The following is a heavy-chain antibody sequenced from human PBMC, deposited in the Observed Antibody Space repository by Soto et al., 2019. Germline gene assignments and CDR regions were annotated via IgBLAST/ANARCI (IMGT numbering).Heavy chain of an antibody. D-gene: IGHD2-15*01. CDR2: ISYDGSNK. Sequence: PGGSLRLSCAASGFTFSSYGMHWVRQAPGKGLEWVAVISYDGSNKYYADSVKGRFTISRDNSKNTLYLQMSSLRAEDTAVYYCAKYSYFDYWGQGTLVTVSS. V-gene: IGHV3-30*18. CDR1: GFTFSSYG. J-gene: IGHJ4*02. CDR3: AKYSYFDY.